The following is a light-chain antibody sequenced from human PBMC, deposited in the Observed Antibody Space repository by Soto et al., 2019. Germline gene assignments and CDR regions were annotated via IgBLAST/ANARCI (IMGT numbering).Light chain of an antibody. CDR2: DVS. J-gene: IGLJ1*01. CDR3: SSYTSSSTYV. CDR1: SSDVCGYNY. Sequence: QSALTQPASVSGSPGQSITISCTGTSSDVCGYNYVSWYQQHPGKAPKLMIYDVSNRPSGVSNRFSGSKSGNTASLTISGLQAEDGADYYCSSYTSSSTYVFGTGTKVTVL. V-gene: IGLV2-14*01.